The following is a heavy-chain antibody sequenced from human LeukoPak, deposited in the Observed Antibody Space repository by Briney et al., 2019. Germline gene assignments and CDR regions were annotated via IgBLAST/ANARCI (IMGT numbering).Heavy chain of an antibody. D-gene: IGHD1-26*01. J-gene: IGHJ1*01. V-gene: IGHV1-18*04. CDR2: ISAYNGNT. CDR1: GYTFTSYG. CDR3: ARDRPIIQGWFGVGATSGVQH. Sequence: APVKVSCKASGYTFTSYGISWVRQAPGQGLEWMGWISAYNGNTNYAQKLQGRVTMTTDTSTSTAYMELRSLRSDDTAVYYCARDRPIIQGWFGVGATSGVQHWGQGTLVTVSS.